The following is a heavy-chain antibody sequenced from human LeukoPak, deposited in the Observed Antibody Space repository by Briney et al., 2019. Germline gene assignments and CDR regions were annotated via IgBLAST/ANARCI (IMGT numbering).Heavy chain of an antibody. CDR3: ARDSRVVVINNAFDI. D-gene: IGHD3-22*01. CDR2: IIPIFGTA. CDR1: GGTFSSYA. V-gene: IGHV1-69*06. J-gene: IGHJ3*02. Sequence: ASVKVSCKASGGTFSSYAISWVRQAPGQGLEWMGGIIPIFGTANYAQKFQGRVTITADKSTSTAYMELSSLRSEDTAVYYCARDSRVVVINNAFDIWGQGTMVTVSS.